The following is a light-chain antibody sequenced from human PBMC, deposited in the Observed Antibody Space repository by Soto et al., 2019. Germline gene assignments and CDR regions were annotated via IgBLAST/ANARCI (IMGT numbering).Light chain of an antibody. V-gene: IGKV1-33*01. CDR1: QDISNY. J-gene: IGKJ3*01. Sequence: DIQMTQSPSSLSASVGDRVTITCQASQDISNYLNWYQQKPGKAPKLLIYDASNLETGVPSRFIGSGSGTDFTFTISSLQPEDIATYYCQQYDNLSFTFGPGTKVDIK. CDR2: DAS. CDR3: QQYDNLSFT.